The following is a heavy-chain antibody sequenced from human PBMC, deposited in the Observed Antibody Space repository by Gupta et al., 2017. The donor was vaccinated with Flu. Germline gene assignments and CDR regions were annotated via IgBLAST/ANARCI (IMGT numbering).Heavy chain of an antibody. CDR1: GFTFSSYG. CDR2: ISYDGSNK. CDR3: AKDGAAAGAFDY. D-gene: IGHD6-13*01. V-gene: IGHV3-30*18. Sequence: QVQLVESGGGVVQPGRSLRLSCAASGFTFSSYGMHWVRQAPGKGLEWVAVISYDGSNKYYADSVKGRFTISRDNSKNTLYLQMNSLRAEDTAVYYCAKDGAAAGAFDYWGQGTLVTVSS. J-gene: IGHJ4*02.